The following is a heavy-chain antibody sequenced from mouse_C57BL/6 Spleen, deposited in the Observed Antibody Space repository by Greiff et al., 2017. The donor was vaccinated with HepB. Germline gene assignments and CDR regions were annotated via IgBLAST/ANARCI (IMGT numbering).Heavy chain of an antibody. J-gene: IGHJ3*01. V-gene: IGHV3-6*01. CDR1: GYSITSGYY. CDR3: ARDPPHAY. Sequence: ESGPGLVKPSQSLSLTCSVTGYSITSGYYWNWIRQFPGNKLEWMGYISYDGSNNYNPSLKNRISITRDTSKNQFFLKLNSVTTEDTATYYCARDPPHAYWGQGTLVTVSA. D-gene: IGHD6-1*01. CDR2: ISYDGSN.